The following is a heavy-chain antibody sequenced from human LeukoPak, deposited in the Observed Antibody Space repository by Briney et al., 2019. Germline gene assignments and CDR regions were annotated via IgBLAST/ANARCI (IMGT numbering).Heavy chain of an antibody. CDR2: ISTYNGNA. CDR1: GYTFTSYG. Sequence: ASVKVSCKTSGYTFTSYGITWVRQAPGHGLEWMGWISTYNGNANYAKKFQGRVTMTTDTSTSTAFIELRSLTSDDTAVYYCASRSGTYPYYIDYWGQGTLVTVSS. D-gene: IGHD1-26*01. CDR3: ASRSGTYPYYIDY. J-gene: IGHJ4*02. V-gene: IGHV1-18*01.